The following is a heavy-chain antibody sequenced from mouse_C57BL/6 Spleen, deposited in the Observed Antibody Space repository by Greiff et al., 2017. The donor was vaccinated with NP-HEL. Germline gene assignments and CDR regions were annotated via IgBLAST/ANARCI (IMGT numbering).Heavy chain of an antibody. V-gene: IGHV1-54*01. D-gene: IGHD1-1*01. CDR3: ARSKVITTVEAWFAY. J-gene: IGHJ3*01. CDR1: GYAFTNYL. CDR2: INPGSGGT. Sequence: QVQLQQSGAELVRPGPSVKVSCKASGYAFTNYLIEWVKQRPGQGLEWIGVINPGSGGTNYNEKFKGKATLTADKSSSTAYMQLSSLTSEDSAVYFCARSKVITTVEAWFAYWGQGTLVTVSA.